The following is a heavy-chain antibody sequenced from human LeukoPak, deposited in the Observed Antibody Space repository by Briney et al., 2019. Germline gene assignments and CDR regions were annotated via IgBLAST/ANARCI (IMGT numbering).Heavy chain of an antibody. D-gene: IGHD5-12*01. J-gene: IGHJ4*02. CDR2: AYYSGST. CDR1: GASVSNRY. Sequence: PSETLSLTCSVSGASVSNRYCTWIGQPPGKRLEWIGYAYYSGSTNYNASLKSRVTISVDTSKNQFSLRLNSVTAADTAVYYCAISYGGYVLDSWGQGTLVIVSS. V-gene: IGHV4-59*02. CDR3: AISYGGYVLDS.